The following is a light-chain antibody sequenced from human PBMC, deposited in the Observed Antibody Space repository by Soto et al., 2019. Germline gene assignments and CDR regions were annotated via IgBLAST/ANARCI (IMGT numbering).Light chain of an antibody. CDR1: NSNIGSNI. Sequence: QTVVTQPPSASGTPGQRVTISCSGSNSNIGSNIVNWYQQLPGTAPKLLIHSNNQRPSGVPDRFSGSKSDTSASLAISGLQTEDEADYYCVAWDDSLNGLVFGGGTKLTVL. V-gene: IGLV1-44*01. CDR2: SNN. CDR3: VAWDDSLNGLV. J-gene: IGLJ2*01.